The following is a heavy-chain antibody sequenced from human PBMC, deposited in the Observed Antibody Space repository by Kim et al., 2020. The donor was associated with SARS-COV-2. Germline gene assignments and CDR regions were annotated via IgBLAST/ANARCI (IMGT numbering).Heavy chain of an antibody. D-gene: IGHD3-10*01. Sequence: GGSLRLSCAASGFTFSSYAMSWVRQAPGKGLEWVSAISGSGGSTYYADSVKGRFTISRDNSKNTLYLQMNSLRAEDTAVYYCAKDTLWGSGSYLGMDVWGQGTTVTVSS. V-gene: IGHV3-23*01. CDR1: GFTFSSYA. CDR2: ISGSGGST. CDR3: AKDTLWGSGSYLGMDV. J-gene: IGHJ6*02.